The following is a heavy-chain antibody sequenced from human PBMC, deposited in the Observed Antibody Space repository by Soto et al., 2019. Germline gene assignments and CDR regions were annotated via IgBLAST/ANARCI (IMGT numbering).Heavy chain of an antibody. Sequence: GGSLRLSCAASGFTFRSYGMHWVRQAPGKGLEWVAVISYDGSNKYYADSVKGRFTISRDNSKNTLYLQMNNLRAEDTAVYYCAKGGVGSTSNAFDIWGQGTMVTVSS. J-gene: IGHJ3*02. V-gene: IGHV3-30*18. CDR2: ISYDGSNK. CDR1: GFTFRSYG. CDR3: AKGGVGSTSNAFDI. D-gene: IGHD1-26*01.